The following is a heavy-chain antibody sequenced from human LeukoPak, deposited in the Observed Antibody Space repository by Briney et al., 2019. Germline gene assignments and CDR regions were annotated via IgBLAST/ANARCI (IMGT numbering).Heavy chain of an antibody. CDR1: GFTFSSYS. CDR2: ISSSSSYI. CDR3: ARGDIVVVPAAFDDY. J-gene: IGHJ4*02. D-gene: IGHD2-2*01. Sequence: GGSLRLSCAASGFTFSSYSMNWVRQAPGKGLEWVSSISSSSSYIYYADSVKGRFTISRDNAKNSLYLQMNSLRAEDTAVYYCARGDIVVVPAAFDDYWGQGTLVTVSS. V-gene: IGHV3-21*01.